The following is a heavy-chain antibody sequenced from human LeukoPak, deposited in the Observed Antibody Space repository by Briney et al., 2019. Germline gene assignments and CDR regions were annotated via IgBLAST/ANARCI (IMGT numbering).Heavy chain of an antibody. V-gene: IGHV3-66*01. J-gene: IGHJ4*02. CDR2: IYSGGST. Sequence: PGGSLRLSCAASGFTVSSSYMSWVRQAPGKGLEWVSVIYSGGSTYYADSVKGRFTISRDNSKNTLYLQMNSLRAEDTAVYYCARGRDCSSTSCYVDYWGQGTLVTVSS. CDR3: ARGRDCSSTSCYVDY. CDR1: GFTVSSSY. D-gene: IGHD2-2*01.